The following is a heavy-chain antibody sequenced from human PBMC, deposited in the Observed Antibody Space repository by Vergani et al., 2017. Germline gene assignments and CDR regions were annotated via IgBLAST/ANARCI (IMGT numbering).Heavy chain of an antibody. CDR1: GFTFSSYS. CDR2: ISSSSSYI. Sequence: EVQLVESGGGLVNPGGSLRLSCAASGFTFSSYSMNWVRQAPGKGLEWVSSISSSSSYIYYADSVKGRFTISRDNAKNSLYLQMNSLRAEDTAVYYCARGYSSGWYTSDAFDIWGQGTMVTVSS. CDR3: ARGYSSGWYTSDAFDI. J-gene: IGHJ3*02. V-gene: IGHV3-21*01. D-gene: IGHD6-19*01.